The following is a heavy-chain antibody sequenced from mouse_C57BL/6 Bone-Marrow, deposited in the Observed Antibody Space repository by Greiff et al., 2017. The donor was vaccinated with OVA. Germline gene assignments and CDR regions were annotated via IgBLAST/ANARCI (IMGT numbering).Heavy chain of an antibody. CDR1: GFNIKDYY. CDR2: IDPEDGET. CDR3: ARDGYFHY. V-gene: IGHV14-2*01. J-gene: IGHJ2*01. D-gene: IGHD2-3*01. Sequence: VQLQQSGAELVKPGASVKLSCTASGFNIKDYYMHWVKQRTEQGLEWIGRIDPEDGETKYAPTFQGKATITADTSSNTAYLQLSSLTSEDTAVYYCARDGYFHYWGQGTTLTVSS.